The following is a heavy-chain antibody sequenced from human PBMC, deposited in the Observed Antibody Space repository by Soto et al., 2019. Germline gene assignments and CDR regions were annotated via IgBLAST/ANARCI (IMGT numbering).Heavy chain of an antibody. CDR1: GYTFTSYD. CDR2: MNPNSGNT. V-gene: IGHV1-8*01. J-gene: IGHJ6*02. Sequence: GASVKVSCKASGYTFTSYDINWVRQATGQGLEWMGWMNPNSGNTGYAQKFQGRVTITADESTSTAYMELSSLRSEDTAVYYCARERRGYSSGWASPNYYYYYGMDVWGQGTTVTVSS. D-gene: IGHD6-19*01. CDR3: ARERRGYSSGWASPNYYYYYGMDV.